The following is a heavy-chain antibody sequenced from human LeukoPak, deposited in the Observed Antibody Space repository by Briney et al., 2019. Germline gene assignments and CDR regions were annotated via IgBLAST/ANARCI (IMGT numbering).Heavy chain of an antibody. D-gene: IGHD6-13*01. J-gene: IGHJ4*02. V-gene: IGHV3-64D*06. Sequence: PGGSLRLSCSASGFTFSSFAMHWVRQAPGQGLEYVSAINSNGDITDYADSVRGRFTISRDNSKNTLHLQISSLRVEDTAVYYCVKSPHAASSYFDYWGQGTLVTVSP. CDR3: VKSPHAASSYFDY. CDR2: INSNGDIT. CDR1: GFTFSSFA.